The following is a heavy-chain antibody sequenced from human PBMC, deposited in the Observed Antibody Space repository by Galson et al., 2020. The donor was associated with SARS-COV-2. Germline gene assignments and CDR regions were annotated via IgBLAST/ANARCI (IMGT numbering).Heavy chain of an antibody. CDR3: AREMVDSEPFDV. CDR2: ISRSSAYI. Sequence: GGSLRLSCAASGFTFSTYTINWVRQAPGKGLEWVSSISRSSAYIYYADSLKGRFTISRDNAKNSLYLYMNSLRAEDTAVYYCAREMVDSEPFDVWGQGTMVTVSS. D-gene: IGHD2-8*01. V-gene: IGHV3-21*01. CDR1: GFTFSTYT. J-gene: IGHJ3*01.